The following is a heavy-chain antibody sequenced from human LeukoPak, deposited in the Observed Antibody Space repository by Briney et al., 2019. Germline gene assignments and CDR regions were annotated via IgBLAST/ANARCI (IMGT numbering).Heavy chain of an antibody. Sequence: GGSLRLSCAASGLTFNDYYMSWIRQAPGKGLEWLSYINIGGTNTHYADSVKGRFTISRDNAKKSLYLEMNNLRAEDTAVYYCATDGAGFDTWGQGVLVTVSS. CDR2: INIGGTNT. J-gene: IGHJ5*02. CDR1: GLTFNDYY. CDR3: ATDGAGFDT. V-gene: IGHV3-11*01.